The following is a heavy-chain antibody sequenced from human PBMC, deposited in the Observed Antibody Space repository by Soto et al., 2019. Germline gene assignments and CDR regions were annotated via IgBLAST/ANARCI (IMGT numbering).Heavy chain of an antibody. D-gene: IGHD5-18*01. J-gene: IGHJ4*02. CDR1: GGSISSGGYY. CDR2: IYYSGST. CDR3: ARVGLGYHFDY. Sequence: SETLSLTCTVSGGSISSGGYYWSWIRQHPGKGLEWIGYIYYSGSTYYNPSLKSRVTISVDTSKNQFSLKLSSVTVADTAVYYCARVGLGYHFDYWGQGTLVTVSS. V-gene: IGHV4-31*03.